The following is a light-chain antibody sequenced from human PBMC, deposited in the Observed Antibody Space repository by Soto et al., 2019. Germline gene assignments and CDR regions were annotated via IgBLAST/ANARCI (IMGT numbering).Light chain of an antibody. CDR1: QSVSTY. V-gene: IGKV3-11*01. CDR2: AAT. CDR3: QQRSGWPPIT. J-gene: IGKJ5*01. Sequence: EIVLTQSPATLSLSPGERATHSCRASQSVSTYLAWYQQRPGQAPKLLIYAATNRATGFSARFRGSGSGTDFTLTISSLEPEDFAVYYCQQRSGWPPITFGQGIRLEI.